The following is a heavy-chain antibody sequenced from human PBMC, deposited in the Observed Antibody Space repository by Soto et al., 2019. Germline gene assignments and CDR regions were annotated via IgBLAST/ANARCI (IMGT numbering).Heavy chain of an antibody. D-gene: IGHD3-16*01. Sequence: EMQMVESRGGLVQPGGTLRLTCAAAGFTFSAHYMDWVRQAPGKGLEWVGRITNKIDGYTTSYAASVEGRFIVSRDDSRNSLFLQMNNLKMEDTAVYFCARAAYGHGSDVWGQGSTVIVSS. J-gene: IGHJ6*02. V-gene: IGHV3-72*01. CDR3: ARAAYGHGSDV. CDR2: ITNKIDGYTT. CDR1: GFTFSAHY.